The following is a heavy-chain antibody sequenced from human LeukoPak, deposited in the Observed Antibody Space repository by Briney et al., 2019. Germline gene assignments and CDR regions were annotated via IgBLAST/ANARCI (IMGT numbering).Heavy chain of an antibody. V-gene: IGHV3-23*01. CDR1: GFTFSSYA. D-gene: IGHD1-7*01. J-gene: IGHJ4*02. CDR3: AKGYNWNYVALGY. CDR2: ISGSGGST. Sequence: GGSLRLSCAASGFTFSSYAMSWVRQAPGKGLEWVSAISGSGGSTYYADSVKGRFTTSRDNSKNTLYLQMNSLRAEDTAVYYCAKGYNWNYVALGYWGQGTLVTVSS.